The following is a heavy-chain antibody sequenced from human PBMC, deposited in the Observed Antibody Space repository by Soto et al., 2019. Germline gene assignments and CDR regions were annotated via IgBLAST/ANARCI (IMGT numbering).Heavy chain of an antibody. J-gene: IGHJ4*02. Sequence: ASVKVSCKATGYTFTSYGISWVLQAPGQGLEWMGWISAYNGNTNYAQKLQGRVTMTTDTSTSTAYVELRSLRSDDTAVYYCARDVGYSYGYSYWGQGTLVTVSS. CDR1: GYTFTSYG. CDR2: ISAYNGNT. D-gene: IGHD5-18*01. CDR3: ARDVGYSYGYSY. V-gene: IGHV1-18*04.